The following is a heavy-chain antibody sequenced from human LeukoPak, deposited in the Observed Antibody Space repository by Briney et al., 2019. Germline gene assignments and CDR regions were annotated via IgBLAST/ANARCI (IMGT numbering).Heavy chain of an antibody. V-gene: IGHV6-1*01. CDR1: GDSVSSNSAA. J-gene: IGHJ6*03. CDR2: TYYRSKWYN. Sequence: SQTLSLTCAISGDSVSSNSAAWNWIRQSPSRGLEWLRRTYYRSKWYNDYAVSVKSRITINPDTSKNQFSLQLNSVTPEDTAVYYCARETRLDNSGYVPSYYYYYMDVWGKGTTVTVSS. CDR3: ARETRLDNSGYVPSYYYYYMDV. D-gene: IGHD5-12*01.